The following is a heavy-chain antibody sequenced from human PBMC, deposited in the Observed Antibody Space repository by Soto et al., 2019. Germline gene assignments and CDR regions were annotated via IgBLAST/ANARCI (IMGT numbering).Heavy chain of an antibody. CDR1: GLTFSSYS. CDR2: ISSSSSYI. V-gene: IGHV3-21*01. CDR3: ERVTGYPNEFDY. D-gene: IGHD3-9*01. Sequence: EVQLVESGGGLVKPGVSLRLSCAASGLTFSSYSMNWVRQAPGKGLEWVSSISSSSSYIYYADSVKGRFTISRDNAKNSLYLHMNSLRAEDTAVYYCERVTGYPNEFDYWGQGTLVTVSS. J-gene: IGHJ4*02.